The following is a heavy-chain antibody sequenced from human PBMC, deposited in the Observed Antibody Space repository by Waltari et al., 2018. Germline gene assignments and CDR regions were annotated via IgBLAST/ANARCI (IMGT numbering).Heavy chain of an antibody. V-gene: IGHV4-34*01. CDR2: INHSGST. D-gene: IGHD6-13*01. J-gene: IGHJ4*02. CDR3: ARDRIGSSIDY. Sequence: QVQLQQWDAGLLKPSETLSLTCAVYGGSFSGYYWSWIRQPPGKGLEWIGEINHSGSTNYNPSLKSRVTISVDTSKNQFSLKLSSVTAADTAVYYCARDRIGSSIDYWGQGTLVTVSS. CDR1: GGSFSGYY.